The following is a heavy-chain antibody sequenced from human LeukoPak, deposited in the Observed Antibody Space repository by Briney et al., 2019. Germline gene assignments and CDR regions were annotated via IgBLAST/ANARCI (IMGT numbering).Heavy chain of an antibody. CDR1: GFTFSSYA. J-gene: IGHJ4*02. CDR3: AKDGGSWYSFDY. D-gene: IGHD6-13*01. Sequence: PGGSLRLSCAASGFTFSSYAMSWVRQAPGKGREWVSAISGSGGSTYYEDSVKGRFTISRDNSKNTLYLQMNSLRAEDTAVYYCAKDGGSWYSFDYGGQGTLVTVSS. V-gene: IGHV3-23*01. CDR2: ISGSGGST.